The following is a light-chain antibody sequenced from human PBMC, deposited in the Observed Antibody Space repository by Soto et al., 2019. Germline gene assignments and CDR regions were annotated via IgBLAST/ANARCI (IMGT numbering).Light chain of an antibody. CDR2: DTS. CDR3: QQRYNWPPT. V-gene: IGKV3-11*01. Sequence: EIVLSQSPAILSLSPGDRATLSCRASQTVSSFLAWYQQKPGQAPRLLIYDTSNRATGVPARFSASGSGTDFTLTISSLEPEDFAVYFCQQRYNWPPTFGQGTKPEIK. J-gene: IGKJ2*01. CDR1: QTVSSF.